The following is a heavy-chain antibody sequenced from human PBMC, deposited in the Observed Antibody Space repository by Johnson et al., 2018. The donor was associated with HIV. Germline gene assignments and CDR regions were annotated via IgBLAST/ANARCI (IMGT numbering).Heavy chain of an antibody. V-gene: IGHV3-7*01. D-gene: IGHD3-16*01. CDR1: GFTFSSYW. CDR2: IKQDGSEK. J-gene: IGHJ3*02. CDR3: AKGWGAFDI. Sequence: MLLVESGGGLVQPGGSLRLSCAASGFTFSSYWMSWVRQAPGKGLEWVANIKQDGSEKSYVDSVKGRFTISRDNARNSLYPQMNSLRAEDTAVYYCAKGWGAFDIWGQGTMVTVSS.